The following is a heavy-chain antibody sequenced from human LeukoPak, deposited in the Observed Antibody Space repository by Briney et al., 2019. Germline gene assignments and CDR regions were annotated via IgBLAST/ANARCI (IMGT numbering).Heavy chain of an antibody. D-gene: IGHD6-13*01. CDR1: GCTFTDYY. CDR3: ARGVAAVGGRWFDP. J-gene: IGHJ5*02. V-gene: IGHV1-2*02. CDR2: ISPNSGGT. Sequence: ASVKVSCKASGCTFTDYYIHWVRQAPGQGLEWMGWISPNSGGTNYAQKFQGRVTMTRDTSISTAYMELSRLTSDDTAVYYCARGVAAVGGRWFDPWGQGTLVTVSS.